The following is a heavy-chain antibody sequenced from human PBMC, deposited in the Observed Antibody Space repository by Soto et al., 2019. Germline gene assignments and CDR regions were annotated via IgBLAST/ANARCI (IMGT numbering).Heavy chain of an antibody. CDR1: GYTFTGYA. J-gene: IGHJ4*02. D-gene: IGHD2-15*01. CDR2: INVGNGNT. Sequence: ASVKVSCKASGYTFTGYAIHWVRQAPGQGLERMGWINVGNGNTGYSRKFQGRVTNARDMSASTAYIEVTSLTSEDTAIYYCAREGAHYTPLDHWGQGTLVTVSS. CDR3: AREGAHYTPLDH. V-gene: IGHV1-3*01.